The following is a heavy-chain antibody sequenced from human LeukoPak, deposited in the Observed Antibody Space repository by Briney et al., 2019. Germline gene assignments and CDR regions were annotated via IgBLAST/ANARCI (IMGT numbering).Heavy chain of an antibody. Sequence: SETLSLTCTVSGGSISSYYWSWIRQPAGKGLEWIGRIYTSGSTNYNPSLKSRVTMSVDMSKNQFSLKLSSVTAADTAVYYCARVLSGWYRYYFDYWGQGTLVTVSS. J-gene: IGHJ4*02. D-gene: IGHD6-19*01. V-gene: IGHV4-4*07. CDR1: GGSISSYY. CDR2: IYTSGST. CDR3: ARVLSGWYRYYFDY.